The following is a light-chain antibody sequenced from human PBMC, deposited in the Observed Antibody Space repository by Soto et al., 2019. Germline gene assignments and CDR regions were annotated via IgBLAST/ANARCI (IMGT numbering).Light chain of an antibody. J-gene: IGKJ1*01. Sequence: DIQMTQSPSTLSASVGDRVTITCRASQSITSLLAWYQQKPGKAPKLLIYKASILHSGVPSRFSGSGFGTEFTLTISSLQPDDFATYYCQQYDTYPWTFGQGTKV. CDR2: KAS. CDR1: QSITSL. V-gene: IGKV1-5*03. CDR3: QQYDTYPWT.